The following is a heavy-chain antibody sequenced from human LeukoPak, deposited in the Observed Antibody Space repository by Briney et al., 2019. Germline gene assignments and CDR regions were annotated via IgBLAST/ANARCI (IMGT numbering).Heavy chain of an antibody. V-gene: IGHV1-24*01. J-gene: IGHJ4*02. CDR2: FDPEDGET. Sequence: ASVKVSCKVSGYTLTELSMHWVRQAPGKGLEWMGGFDPEDGETIYAQKFQGRVTMTEDTSTDTAYMELSSLRSEDTAVYYCATMTSNSRFLEPPHFDYWGQGTLVTVSS. D-gene: IGHD3-3*01. CDR3: ATMTSNSRFLEPPHFDY. CDR1: GYTLTELS.